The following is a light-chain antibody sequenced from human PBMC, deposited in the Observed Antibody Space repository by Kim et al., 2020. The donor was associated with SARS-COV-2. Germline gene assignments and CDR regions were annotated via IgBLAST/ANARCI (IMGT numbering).Light chain of an antibody. Sequence: SYEMTQPLSVSVALGQTARITCGGNNIGSTNVHWYQQKPGLAAVLVIYRDSNRPSGIPERFSGSNSVNTATLTISRAQAGDGAVYYCQVWDSSTVVFGGGTKLTVL. V-gene: IGLV3-9*01. CDR1: NIGSTN. CDR2: RDS. J-gene: IGLJ2*01. CDR3: QVWDSSTVV.